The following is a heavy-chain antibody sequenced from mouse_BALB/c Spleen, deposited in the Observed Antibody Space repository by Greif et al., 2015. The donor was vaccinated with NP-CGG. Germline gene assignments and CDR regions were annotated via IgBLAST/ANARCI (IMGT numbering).Heavy chain of an antibody. CDR2: INPSSGYT. V-gene: IGHV1-4*01. D-gene: IGHD2-4*01. CDR3: ARSRGPSTMTTRGYWYFDV. J-gene: IGHJ1*01. Sequence: VQLQQSGAELARPGASVKMSCKASGYTFTSYTMHWVKQRPGQGLEWIGYINPSSGYTNYNQKFKDKATLTADKSSSTAYMQLSSLTSEDSAVYYCARSRGPSTMTTRGYWYFDVWGAGTTVTVSS. CDR1: GYTFTSYT.